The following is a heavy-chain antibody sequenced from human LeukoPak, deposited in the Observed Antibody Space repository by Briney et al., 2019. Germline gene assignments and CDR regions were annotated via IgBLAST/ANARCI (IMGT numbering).Heavy chain of an antibody. J-gene: IGHJ4*02. D-gene: IGHD1-26*01. CDR3: ARLSDLYNGTYLLDS. V-gene: IGHV4-59*02. CDR1: GNSVTSYY. CDR2: GDHFGGA. Sequence: SETLSLTCTVSGNSVTSYYWSWIRQPPGKGLEWIGYGDHFGGAIYNPSLKSRVTISVDSSKNQFSLRLTSVTAADAAVYHCARLSDLYNGTYLLDSWSQGTLVTVSS.